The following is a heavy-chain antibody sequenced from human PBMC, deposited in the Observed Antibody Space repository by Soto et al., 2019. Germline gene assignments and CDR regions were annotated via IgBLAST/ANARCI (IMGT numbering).Heavy chain of an antibody. D-gene: IGHD2-15*01. Sequence: GESLKISCEVSGFTLSMYSMTWVRQAPGKGLEWVAKIPQEGSDGLYADSVKGRFTISRDNAKNSVYLQMNSLRAEDTAVYYCARDQLILPAHDFFYGSDVWGQGAKVTVSS. CDR2: IPQEGSDG. J-gene: IGHJ6*02. V-gene: IGHV3-7*03. CDR1: GFTLSMYS. CDR3: ARDQLILPAHDFFYGSDV.